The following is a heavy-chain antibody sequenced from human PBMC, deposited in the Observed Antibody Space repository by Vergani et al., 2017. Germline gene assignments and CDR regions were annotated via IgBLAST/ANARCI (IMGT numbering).Heavy chain of an antibody. V-gene: IGHV4-39*01. CDR1: ADSISSGSYY. J-gene: IGHJ4*02. CDR2: IYYSGLT. CDR3: ARQRPGSGWAPGDFDD. D-gene: IGHD6-19*01. Sequence: QLQLQQSGPGLVKPSETLFLTCTVSADSISSGSYYWGWIRQPPGKSLEWIGSIYYSGLTYYNPSLKSRVAFSVDTSKNQFSLKVTSVTAADTAVYFCARQRPGSGWAPGDFDDWGQGILVTVSS.